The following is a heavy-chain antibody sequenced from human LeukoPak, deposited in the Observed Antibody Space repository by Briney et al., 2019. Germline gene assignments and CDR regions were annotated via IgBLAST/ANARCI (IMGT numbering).Heavy chain of an antibody. J-gene: IGHJ5*02. Sequence: SETLPLTCAVYGGSFSGYYWSWIRQPPGKGLEWIGEINHSGSTNYNPSLKSRVTISVDTSKNQFSLKLSSVTAADTAVYYCARGDSSSLSSDPWGQGTLVTVSS. CDR3: ARGDSSSLSSDP. CDR1: GGSFSGYY. D-gene: IGHD6-13*01. CDR2: INHSGST. V-gene: IGHV4-34*01.